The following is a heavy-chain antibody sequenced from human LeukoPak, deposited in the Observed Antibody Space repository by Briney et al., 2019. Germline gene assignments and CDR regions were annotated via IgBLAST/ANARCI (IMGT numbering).Heavy chain of an antibody. CDR3: AILPSSDFWSGQNWFDP. CDR1: GGSISSGGYS. J-gene: IGHJ5*02. D-gene: IGHD3-3*01. CDR2: IYHSGST. Sequence: PSQTLSLTCAVSGGSISSGGYSWSWIRQPPGKGLEWIGYIYHSGSTYYNPSLKSRVTISVDRSKNQFSLKLSSVTAADTAVYYCAILPSSDFWSGQNWFDPWGQGTLVTVSS. V-gene: IGHV4-30-2*01.